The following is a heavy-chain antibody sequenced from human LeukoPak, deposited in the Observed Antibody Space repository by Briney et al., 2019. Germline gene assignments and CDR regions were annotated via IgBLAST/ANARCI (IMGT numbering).Heavy chain of an antibody. CDR1: GGSISSSSYY. CDR3: ARDYSGYEFDY. CDR2: IYYSGST. V-gene: IGHV4-39*07. Sequence: SETLSLTCTVSGGSISSSSYYWGWIRQPPGKGLEWIGSIYYSGSTYYNPSLTSRVTLSADTSKNQFSLKLNSVTAADSAIYYCARDYSGYEFDYWGQGTLVTVSS. J-gene: IGHJ4*02. D-gene: IGHD5-12*01.